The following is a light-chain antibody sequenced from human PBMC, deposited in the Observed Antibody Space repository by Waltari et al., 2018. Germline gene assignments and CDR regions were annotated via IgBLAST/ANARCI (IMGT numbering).Light chain of an antibody. CDR3: SSYTSSSTLVV. CDR2: KVS. J-gene: IGLJ2*01. CDR1: SSDVGVYNT. V-gene: IGLV2-14*01. Sequence: QSDLTQPASVSGSPGQSITISCTGTSSDVGVYNTVSWYQQHPGKAPKLMIYKVSNRPSGVSNRFSGSKSGNTASLTISGLQAEDEADYYCSSYTSSSTLVVFGGGTKLTVL.